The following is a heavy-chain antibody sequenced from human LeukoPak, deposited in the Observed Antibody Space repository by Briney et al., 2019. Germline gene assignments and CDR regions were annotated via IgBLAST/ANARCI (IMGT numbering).Heavy chain of an antibody. J-gene: IGHJ6*02. CDR3: ARAVGDIAVAGIGGYYYYYGMDV. D-gene: IGHD6-19*01. CDR2: INAGNGNT. V-gene: IGHV1-3*01. Sequence: ASVKVSCKASGYTFTSYAMHWVRQAPGQRLEWMGWINAGNGNTKYSQKFQGRVTITADESTSTAYMELSSLRSEDTAVYYCARAVGDIAVAGIGGYYYYYGMDVWGQGTTVTVSS. CDR1: GYTFTSYA.